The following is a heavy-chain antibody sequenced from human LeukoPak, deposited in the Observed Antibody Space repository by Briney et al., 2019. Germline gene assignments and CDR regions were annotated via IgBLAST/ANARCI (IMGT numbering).Heavy chain of an antibody. CDR3: ARRTYSSSWYKYNWFDP. CDR2: INHSGST. Sequence: SETLSLTCAVYGGSFSGYYWSWIRQPPGKGLEWIGEINHSGSTNYNPSLKSRVTISVDTSKNQFSLKLSSVTAADTAVYYCARRTYSSSWYKYNWFDPWGQGTLVTVSS. V-gene: IGHV4-34*01. D-gene: IGHD6-13*01. CDR1: GGSFSGYY. J-gene: IGHJ5*02.